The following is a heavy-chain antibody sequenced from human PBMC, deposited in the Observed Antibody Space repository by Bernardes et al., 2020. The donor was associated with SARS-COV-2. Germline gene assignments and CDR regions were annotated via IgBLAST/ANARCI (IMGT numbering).Heavy chain of an antibody. CDR3: ARDRGSGTNYYMDV. CDR1: GFKFSQYG. CDR2: IWYDGSNK. V-gene: IGHV3-33*01. D-gene: IGHD3-10*01. Sequence: GGSLRLSCVASGFKFSQYGMHWVRQAPGKGLEWVANIWYDGSNKYYGDSVKGRFAISRDNSKNTLYLQMDSLTAEDTAVYYCARDRGSGTNYYMDVWGKGTTVTVSS. J-gene: IGHJ6*03.